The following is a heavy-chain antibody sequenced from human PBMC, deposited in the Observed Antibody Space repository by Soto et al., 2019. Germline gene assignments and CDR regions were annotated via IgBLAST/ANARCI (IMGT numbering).Heavy chain of an antibody. CDR1: GFTFSSYA. J-gene: IGHJ3*02. CDR2: ISGSGGST. V-gene: IGHV3-23*01. D-gene: IGHD2-2*01. Sequence: EVQLLESGGGLVQPGGSLRLSCAASGFTFSSYAMSWVRQAPGKGLEWVSAISGSGGSTYYADSVKGRFTISRDNSKNTLYLQMNSLRAEDTAVYYCAKDIVVVPAAMSGPYHLGAFDIWGQGTMVTVSS. CDR3: AKDIVVVPAAMSGPYHLGAFDI.